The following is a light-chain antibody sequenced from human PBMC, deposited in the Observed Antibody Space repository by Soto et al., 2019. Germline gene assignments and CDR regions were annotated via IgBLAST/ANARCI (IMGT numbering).Light chain of an antibody. V-gene: IGLV2-14*01. J-gene: IGLJ1*01. CDR2: DVS. Sequence: QSVLTQPASVSGSPGQSITISCTGTSSDVVAYNSVSWYQQHPGKAPKLMIYDVSNRPSGVSNRFSGSKSGNTASLTISGLQAEDEADYYCTSYTSSSTHDYVFGTGTKVTVL. CDR1: SSDVVAYNS. CDR3: TSYTSSSTHDYV.